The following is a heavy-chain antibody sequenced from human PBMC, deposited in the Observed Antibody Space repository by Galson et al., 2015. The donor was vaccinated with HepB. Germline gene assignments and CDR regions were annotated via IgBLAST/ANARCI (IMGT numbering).Heavy chain of an antibody. CDR3: AKDRSVAGYNYFDY. CDR1: GFTFSTYD. D-gene: IGHD6-19*01. CDR2: ISNSGGST. Sequence: SLRLSCAASGFTFSTYDMSWVRQAPGKGLEWISSISNSGGSTYYADSVKGRFTISRDNFKRTLFLQMSRLRAEDTAVYYCAKDRSVAGYNYFDYWGQGTVVTVSS. V-gene: IGHV3-23*01. J-gene: IGHJ4*02.